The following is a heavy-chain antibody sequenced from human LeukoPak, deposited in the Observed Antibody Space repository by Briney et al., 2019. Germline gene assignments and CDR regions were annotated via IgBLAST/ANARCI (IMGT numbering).Heavy chain of an antibody. CDR3: ARGPFWYNWNLDAFDI. CDR1: GGSISSYY. V-gene: IGHV4-59*01. J-gene: IGHJ3*02. CDR2: IYYSGST. D-gene: IGHD1-7*01. Sequence: SETLSLTCTVSGGSISSYYWSWIRQPPGKGLEWIGYIYYSGSTNYNPSLKSRVTISVDTSKNQFSLKLSSVTAADTAVYYCARGPFWYNWNLDAFDIWGQGTMVTVSS.